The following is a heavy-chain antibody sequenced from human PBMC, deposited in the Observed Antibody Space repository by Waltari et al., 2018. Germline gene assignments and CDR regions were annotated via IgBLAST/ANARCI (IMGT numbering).Heavy chain of an antibody. V-gene: IGHV3-23*01. D-gene: IGHD6-6*01. CDR2: ISGSGGST. J-gene: IGHJ4*02. Sequence: EVQLLESGGGLVQPGGSLRISCAASGFTFSSYAMSWVRQAPGKGLEWVSAISGSGGSTYYTDSVKGRFTISRDNSKNTLYLQINSLRAEDTAVYYCAKAEYSSSYFDYWGQGTLVTVSS. CDR3: AKAEYSSSYFDY. CDR1: GFTFSSYA.